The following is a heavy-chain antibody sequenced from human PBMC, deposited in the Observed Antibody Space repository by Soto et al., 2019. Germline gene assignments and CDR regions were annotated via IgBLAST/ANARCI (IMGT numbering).Heavy chain of an antibody. Sequence: SETLSLTCAVYGGSFSGHYWSWIRQPPGKGLEWIGEINHSGRTNYKPSLQSRVTISLDPSRNQFSLKLSSVTAADTAVYYCARLSYPVAVEPPYSYYMDVWGKGTTVTVSS. CDR1: GGSFSGHY. V-gene: IGHV4-34*01. J-gene: IGHJ6*03. CDR2: INHSGRT. D-gene: IGHD6-19*01. CDR3: ARLSYPVAVEPPYSYYMDV.